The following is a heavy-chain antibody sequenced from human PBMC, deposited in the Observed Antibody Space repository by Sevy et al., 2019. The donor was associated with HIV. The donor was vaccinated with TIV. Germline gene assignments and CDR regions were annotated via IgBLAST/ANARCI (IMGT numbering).Heavy chain of an antibody. V-gene: IGHV3-9*01. CDR1: GFTFGDYA. J-gene: IGHJ4*02. Sequence: GGSLRLSCAASGFTFGDYAMHWVRQAPGKGLEWVSGMSWNSISIGYADSVKGRFTISRDNAKNSLYLQMNSLRAEDTALYYCAKARVYSSGWYDYWGQGTLVTVSS. D-gene: IGHD6-19*01. CDR2: MSWNSISI. CDR3: AKARVYSSGWYDY.